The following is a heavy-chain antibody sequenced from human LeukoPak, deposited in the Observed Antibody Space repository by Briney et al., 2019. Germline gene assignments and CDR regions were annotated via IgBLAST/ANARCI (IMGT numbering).Heavy chain of an antibody. V-gene: IGHV3-11*01. CDR3: ARGGIGSSWYDPAYGMDV. J-gene: IGHJ6*02. CDR2: ISSSGSTI. Sequence: GGSLRLSCAASGFTFSDYYMSWIRQAPGKGLEWVSYISSSGSTIYYADSVKGRFTISRDNAKNSQYLQMNSLRAEDTAVYYCARGGIGSSWYDPAYGMDVWGQGTTVTVSS. CDR1: GFTFSDYY. D-gene: IGHD6-13*01.